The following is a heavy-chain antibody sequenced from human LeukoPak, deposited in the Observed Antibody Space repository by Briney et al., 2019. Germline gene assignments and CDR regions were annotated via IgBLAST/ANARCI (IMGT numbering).Heavy chain of an antibody. CDR2: INPNGGGT. J-gene: IGHJ3*02. Sequence: ASVKVSCKASGYTFTGYYMHWVRQAPGQGLEWMGWINPNGGGTNYAQKSQGRVTMTRDTSISTAYMELSRLRSDDTAVYYCARPAFGGVIVLDAFDIWGQGTMVTVSS. V-gene: IGHV1-2*02. D-gene: IGHD3-16*02. CDR3: ARPAFGGVIVLDAFDI. CDR1: GYTFTGYY.